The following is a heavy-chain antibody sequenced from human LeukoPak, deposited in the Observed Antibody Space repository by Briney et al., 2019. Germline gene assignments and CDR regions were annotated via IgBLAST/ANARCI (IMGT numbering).Heavy chain of an antibody. J-gene: IGHJ4*02. V-gene: IGHV3-48*01. CDR3: ARDPTYYDFWSGSFSYFDY. CDR2: ISSSSSTI. Sequence: GGSLRLSCAASGFTFSSYSMNWVRQAPGKGLEWVSYISSSSSTIYIADSVKGRFTISRDNAKNSLYLQMNSLRAEDTAVYYYARDPTYYDFWSGSFSYFDYWGQGTLVTVSS. D-gene: IGHD3-3*01. CDR1: GFTFSSYS.